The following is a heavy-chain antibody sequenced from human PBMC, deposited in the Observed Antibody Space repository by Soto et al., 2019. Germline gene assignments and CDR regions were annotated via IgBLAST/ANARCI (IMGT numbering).Heavy chain of an antibody. V-gene: IGHV3-15*01. D-gene: IGHD6-19*01. CDR1: GFTFSNAW. CDR3: TTGQVAGINYFDY. CDR2: IKSKTDGGTT. J-gene: IGHJ4*02. Sequence: EVQLVESGGGLVKPGGSPRLSCAASGFTFSNAWMSWVRQAPGKGLEWVGRIKSKTDGGTTDYAAPVKGRFTISRDDSKNTLYLQMNSLKTEDTAVYYCTTGQVAGINYFDYWGQGTLVTVSS.